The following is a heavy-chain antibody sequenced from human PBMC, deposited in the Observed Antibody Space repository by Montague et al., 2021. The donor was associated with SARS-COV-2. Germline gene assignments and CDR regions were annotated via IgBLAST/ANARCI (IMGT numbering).Heavy chain of an antibody. D-gene: IGHD3-10*01. CDR3: ARGRGGGYLGAFDI. CDR1: GFTVSTNY. Sequence: SLRLSCAASGFTVSTNYMSWVRQAPGKGLEWVSVLFSGGSTYFAXSVKGRFTISRDNSKNTLYLQINSLTAEDTALYYCARGRGGGYLGAFDIWDQGTMVTVSS. V-gene: IGHV3-53*01. J-gene: IGHJ3*02. CDR2: LFSGGST.